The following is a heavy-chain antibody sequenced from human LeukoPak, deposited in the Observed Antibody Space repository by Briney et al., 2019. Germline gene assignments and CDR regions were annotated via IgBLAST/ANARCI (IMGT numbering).Heavy chain of an antibody. CDR1: GFTVSTYF. CDR2: IHSGSNT. J-gene: IGHJ4*02. D-gene: IGHD3-9*01. Sequence: PGGSLRLSCAASGFTVSTYFMSWVRQAPGKGLEWVSLIHSGSNTYYADSVKGRFTISRDNSKNTLYLQMNSLRAEDTAVYYCAKDPRITIFWRGYYFDYWGQGTLVTVSS. V-gene: IGHV3-53*01. CDR3: AKDPRITIFWRGYYFDY.